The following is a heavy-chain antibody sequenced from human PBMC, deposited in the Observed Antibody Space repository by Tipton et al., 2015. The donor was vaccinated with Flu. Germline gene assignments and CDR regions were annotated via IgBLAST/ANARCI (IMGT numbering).Heavy chain of an antibody. CDR3: ARDGEGAYYLDY. Sequence: GSLRLSCAASGFTFSSYSMNWVRQAPGKGLEWVSSISSSSSYIYYADSVKGRFTISRDNAKNSLYLQMNSLRAEDTAVYYCARDGEGAYYLDYWGQGTLVTVSS. CDR2: ISSSSSYI. V-gene: IGHV3-21*01. CDR1: GFTFSSYS. J-gene: IGHJ4*02.